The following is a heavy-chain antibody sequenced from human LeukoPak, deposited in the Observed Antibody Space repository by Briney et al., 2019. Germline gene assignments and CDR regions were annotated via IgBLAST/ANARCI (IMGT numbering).Heavy chain of an antibody. V-gene: IGHV3-23*01. CDR1: GFTFTSYA. CDR2: ISGSGANT. Sequence: PGGSLRLSCAASGFTFTSYAMGWVRQAPGKGLEWVSGISGSGANTYYADSVKGRFNISRDNFKKTLHLQMNSLRAEDTAIYYCAKGGPYYHGSGSYEGFDYWGQGTLVTVSS. CDR3: AKGGPYYHGSGSYEGFDY. D-gene: IGHD3-10*01. J-gene: IGHJ4*02.